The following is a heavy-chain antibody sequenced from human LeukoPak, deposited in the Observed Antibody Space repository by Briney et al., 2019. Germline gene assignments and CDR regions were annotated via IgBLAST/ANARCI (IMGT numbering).Heavy chain of an antibody. CDR1: GGSISSGGYY. J-gene: IGHJ4*02. Sequence: SGTLSLTCTVSGGSISSGGYYWRWIRQHPGKGLEWIGYIYYSGSTYYNPSLKSRDTLSVDTSKNQFSLKLSSVTAADTVVYYGAGVSSWNHEKVYWGQGTLVTVSS. CDR3: AGVSSWNHEKVY. D-gene: IGHD1-14*01. CDR2: IYYSGST. V-gene: IGHV4-31*03.